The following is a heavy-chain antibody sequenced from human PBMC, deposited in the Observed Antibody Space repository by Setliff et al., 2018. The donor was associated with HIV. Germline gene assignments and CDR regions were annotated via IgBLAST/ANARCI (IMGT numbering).Heavy chain of an antibody. D-gene: IGHD2-21*01. V-gene: IGHV1-2*02. J-gene: IGHJ4*01. CDR3: ATGIPSDLDY. CDR2: INPETGDP. Sequence: VASVKVSCKTSGYRFIGHYLHWVRLAPGQGPEWVEWINPETGDPNYAQKFRGRVLMTRDTSITTAFLHVAKLTSDDTAIYYCATGIPSDLDYWGQGTLVTVSS. CDR1: GYRFIGHY.